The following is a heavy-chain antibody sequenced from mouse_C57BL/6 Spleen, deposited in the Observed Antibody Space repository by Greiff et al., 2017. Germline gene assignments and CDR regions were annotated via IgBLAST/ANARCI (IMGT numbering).Heavy chain of an antibody. V-gene: IGHV1-80*01. Sequence: QVQLQQSGAELVKPGASVKISCKASGYAFSSYWMNWVKQRPGKGLEWIGQIYPGDGDTNYNGKFKGKATLTADKSSSTAYMQRSSLTSEDSAVYFCARPPSNYVEDYWGQGTSVTVSS. CDR3: ARPPSNYVEDY. CDR2: IYPGDGDT. D-gene: IGHD2-5*01. CDR1: GYAFSSYW. J-gene: IGHJ4*01.